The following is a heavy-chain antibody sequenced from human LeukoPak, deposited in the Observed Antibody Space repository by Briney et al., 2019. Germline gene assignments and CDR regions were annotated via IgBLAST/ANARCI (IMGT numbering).Heavy chain of an antibody. D-gene: IGHD3-10*01. V-gene: IGHV3-23*01. CDR2: ISGSGGST. J-gene: IGHJ4*02. CDR1: GFTFSSYG. Sequence: GGSLRLSCAASGFTFSSYGMSWVRQAPGKGLEWVSAISGSGGSTYYADSVKGRFTISRDNSKNTLYLQMNSLRAEDTAVYYCAKDQVYYGSGSIDYWGQGTLVTVSS. CDR3: AKDQVYYGSGSIDY.